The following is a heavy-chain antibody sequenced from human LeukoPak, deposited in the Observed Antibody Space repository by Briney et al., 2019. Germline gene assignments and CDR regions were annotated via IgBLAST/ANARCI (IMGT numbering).Heavy chain of an antibody. D-gene: IGHD3-22*01. J-gene: IGHJ4*02. Sequence: SVKVSCKASGGTFSSYAISWVRQAPGQGLEWRGRIIPIFGTANYAQKFQGRVTITTDESTSTAYMELSSLRSEDTAVYYCARDSFRGYDSSGYYWVYFDYWGQGTLVTVSS. CDR3: ARDSFRGYDSSGYYWVYFDY. CDR1: GGTFSSYA. CDR2: IIPIFGTA. V-gene: IGHV1-69*05.